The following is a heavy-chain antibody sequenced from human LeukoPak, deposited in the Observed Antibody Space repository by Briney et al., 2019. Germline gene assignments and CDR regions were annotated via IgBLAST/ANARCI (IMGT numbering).Heavy chain of an antibody. V-gene: IGHV4-59*01. D-gene: IGHD2-2*02. CDR1: GGSISSYY. CDR2: IYYSGST. CDR3: ARGNTALGY. J-gene: IGHJ4*02. Sequence: SETLSLTCTVAGGSISSYYWSWIRQPPGKGLEWIGYIYYSGSTNYNPSLKSRVTISVDTSKNQFSLKLSSVTTADTAVYYCARGNTALGYWGQGTLVTVSS.